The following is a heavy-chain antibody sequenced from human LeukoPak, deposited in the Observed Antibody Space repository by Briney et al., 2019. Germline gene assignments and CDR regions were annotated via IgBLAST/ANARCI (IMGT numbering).Heavy chain of an antibody. Sequence: GGSLRLSCAASGFTFSSYAMSWVRQAPGKGLEWVAVIWYDGSNKYYADSVKGRFTISRDNSKNTLYLQMNSLRAEDTAVYYCARGEYYYDSSGYYRQFDYWGQGTLVTVSS. J-gene: IGHJ4*02. CDR3: ARGEYYYDSSGYYRQFDY. D-gene: IGHD3-22*01. CDR2: IWYDGSNK. V-gene: IGHV3-33*08. CDR1: GFTFSSYA.